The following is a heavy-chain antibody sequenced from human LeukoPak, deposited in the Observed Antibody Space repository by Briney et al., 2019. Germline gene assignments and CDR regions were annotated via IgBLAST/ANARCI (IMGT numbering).Heavy chain of an antibody. CDR3: ARVFSGLDY. J-gene: IGHJ4*02. D-gene: IGHD2-8*02. Sequence: KPSEILSLTCTVSGGSISGYYWSWIRQPPGKGLEWIGYIYYSGSTNYNPSLKGRVTISVDTSKNQFSLKLTSVTAADTAVYYCARVFSGLDYWGQGTLVTVSS. V-gene: IGHV4-59*01. CDR2: IYYSGST. CDR1: GGSISGYY.